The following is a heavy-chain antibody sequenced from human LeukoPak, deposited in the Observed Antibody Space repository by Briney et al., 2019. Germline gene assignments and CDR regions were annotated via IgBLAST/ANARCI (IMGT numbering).Heavy chain of an antibody. CDR3: ARDDGYYGLGSYSPVF. CDR1: GYTFTSYY. D-gene: IGHD3-10*01. Sequence: GASVKVSCKASGYTFTSYYMHWVRQAPGQGLEWMGIINPSGGSTSYAQKFQGRVTMTRDTSTSTVYMELSSLRSEDTAVYYCARDDGYYGLGSYSPVFWGQGTMVTVSS. CDR2: INPSGGST. J-gene: IGHJ3*01. V-gene: IGHV1-46*01.